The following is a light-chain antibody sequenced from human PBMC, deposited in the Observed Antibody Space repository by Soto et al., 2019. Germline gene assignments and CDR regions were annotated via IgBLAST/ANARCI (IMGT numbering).Light chain of an antibody. CDR1: SSDVGGYNY. CDR2: EVS. J-gene: IGLJ2*01. CDR3: GSYTTSSTLV. V-gene: IGLV2-14*01. Sequence: QSVLTQPASVSGSPGQSITISCTGTSSDVGGYNYVSWYQQDPGKAPKLMIYEVSNRPSGVSNRFSGSKSVNTASLTISGLQAEDEADYYCGSYTTSSTLVFGGGTKLTVL.